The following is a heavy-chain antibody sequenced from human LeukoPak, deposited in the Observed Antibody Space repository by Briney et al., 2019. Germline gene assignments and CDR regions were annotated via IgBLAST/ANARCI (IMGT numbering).Heavy chain of an antibody. CDR1: GSSISNYY. Sequence: SETLSLTCTVSGSSISNYYWGWIRQPPGKGLEWIGSIYHSGSTYYNPSLKSRVTISVDTSKNQFSLKLSSVTAADTAVYYCARGESGSYWTYYYYYYMDVWGKGTTVTVSS. J-gene: IGHJ6*03. CDR3: ARGESGSYWTYYYYYYMDV. V-gene: IGHV4-38-2*02. CDR2: IYHSGST. D-gene: IGHD1-26*01.